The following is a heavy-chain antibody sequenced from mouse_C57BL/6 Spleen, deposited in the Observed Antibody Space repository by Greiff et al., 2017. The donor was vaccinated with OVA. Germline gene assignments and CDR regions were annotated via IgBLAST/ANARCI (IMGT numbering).Heavy chain of an antibody. V-gene: IGHV1-55*01. D-gene: IGHD2-2*01. CDR1: GYTFTSYW. J-gene: IGHJ2*01. CDR2: IYPGSGST. CDR3: ARDYGYDPYYFDY. Sequence: LQESGAELVKPGASVKMSCKASGYTFTSYWITWVKQRPGQGLEWIGDIYPGSGSTNYNEKFKSKATLTVDTSSSTAYMQLSSLTSEDSSVYYCARDYGYDPYYFDYWGQGTTLTVSS.